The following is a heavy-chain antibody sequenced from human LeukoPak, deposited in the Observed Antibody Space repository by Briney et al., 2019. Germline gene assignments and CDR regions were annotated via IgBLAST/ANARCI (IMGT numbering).Heavy chain of an antibody. D-gene: IGHD5-24*01. J-gene: IGHJ3*02. V-gene: IGHV1-46*01. CDR3: ARVRDGYNDAYDM. CDR1: GYTFTSYY. Sequence: GASVKVSCKASGYTFTSYYMHWVRQAPGQGLEWMGIINPSGGSTSYAQNFQGRVTTTRDTSTSTVYMGLSSLRSEDTAVYYCARVRDGYNDAYDMWGQGTMVTVPS. CDR2: INPSGGST.